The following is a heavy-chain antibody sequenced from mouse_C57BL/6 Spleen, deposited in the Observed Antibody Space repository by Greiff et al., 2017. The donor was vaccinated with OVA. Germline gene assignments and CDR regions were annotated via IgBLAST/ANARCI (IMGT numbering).Heavy chain of an antibody. D-gene: IGHD1-1*01. CDR1: GYSITSGYY. J-gene: IGHJ4*01. V-gene: IGHV3-6*01. Sequence: EVQLVESGPGLVKPSQSLSLTCSVPGYSITSGYYWNWIRQFPGNKLEWMGYISYDGSNNYNPSLTNRISITRDTSKNQFFLKLNSVTTEDTATYYCARDKGYGSSYEGYYAMDYWGQGTSVTVSS. CDR2: ISYDGSN. CDR3: ARDKGYGSSYEGYYAMDY.